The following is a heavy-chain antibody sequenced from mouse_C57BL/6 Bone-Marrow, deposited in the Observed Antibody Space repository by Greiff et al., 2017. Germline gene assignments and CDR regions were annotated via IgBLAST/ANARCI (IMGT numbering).Heavy chain of an antibody. J-gene: IGHJ1*03. CDR2: IWSGGST. CDR3: ASDYDDWYFDV. CDR1: GFSLPSSG. V-gene: IGHV2-2*01. Sequence: QVQLQQSGPGLVQPSQSLSITCTVSGFSLPSSGVHWVRQSPGKGLEWLGVIWSGGSTDYTAAFISRLSISKDNSKSQVFFKMNSLQADDTAIYYCASDYDDWYFDVWGTGTTVTVSS. D-gene: IGHD2-4*01.